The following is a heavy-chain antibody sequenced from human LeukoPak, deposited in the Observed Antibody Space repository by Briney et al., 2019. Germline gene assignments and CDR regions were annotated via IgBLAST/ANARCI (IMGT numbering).Heavy chain of an antibody. CDR2: IFPADSNT. D-gene: IGHD1-14*01. Sequence: GESLKISCKVSGYTFTHNWIGWVRQKPGRGLEWLGVIFPADSNTAYNSSFRGQVTTSVDKSIDTAYLQWGSLKASDSAIYYCARHRATGTWSDFDYWGQGTVVTVSS. CDR1: GYTFTHNW. V-gene: IGHV5-51*01. J-gene: IGHJ4*02. CDR3: ARHRATGTWSDFDY.